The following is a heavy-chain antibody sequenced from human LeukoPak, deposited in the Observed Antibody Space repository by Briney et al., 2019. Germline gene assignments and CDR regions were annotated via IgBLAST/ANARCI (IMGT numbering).Heavy chain of an antibody. V-gene: IGHV1-69*04. J-gene: IGHJ4*02. CDR3: AGSPGNFLEEGYFDY. Sequence: ASVKVSCKASGGTFSSYAISWVRQAPGQGLEWMGRIIPIFGIANYAQKFQGRVTITADKSTSTAYMELSSLRSEDTAVYYCAGSPGNFLEEGYFDYWGQGTLVTVSS. D-gene: IGHD3-3*01. CDR1: GGTFSSYA. CDR2: IIPIFGIA.